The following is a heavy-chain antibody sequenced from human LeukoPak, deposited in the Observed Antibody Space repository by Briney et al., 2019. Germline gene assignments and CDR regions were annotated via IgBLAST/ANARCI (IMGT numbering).Heavy chain of an antibody. J-gene: IGHJ4*02. CDR2: SDPKSGDT. Sequence: ASVPVSCTASGYTFTSYYIHWLGQARGQGREGMGWSDPKSGDTKYKNFQGRGTMTMDTGISTAYMELSRLTSDDTAVYYCARGNFYDNKGYSPELRYWGQGTLVTVSS. D-gene: IGHD3-10*01. CDR1: GYTFTSYY. CDR3: ARGNFYDNKGYSPELRY. V-gene: IGHV1-2*02.